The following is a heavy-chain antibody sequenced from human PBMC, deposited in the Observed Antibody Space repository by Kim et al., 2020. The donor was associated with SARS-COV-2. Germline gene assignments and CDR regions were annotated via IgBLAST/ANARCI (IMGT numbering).Heavy chain of an antibody. V-gene: IGHV4-34*01. D-gene: IGHD4-17*01. Sequence: SETLSLTCAVYGGSFSGYYWSWIRQPPGKGLEWIGEINHSGSTNYNPSLKSRVTISVDTSKNQFSLKLSSVTAADTAVYYCARGPTTVTFYYYYGLDVWG. J-gene: IGHJ6*01. CDR1: GGSFSGYY. CDR2: INHSGST. CDR3: ARGPTTVTFYYYYGLDV.